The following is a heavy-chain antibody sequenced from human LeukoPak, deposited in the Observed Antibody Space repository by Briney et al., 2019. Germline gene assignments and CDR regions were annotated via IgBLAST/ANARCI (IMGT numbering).Heavy chain of an antibody. CDR1: GFTFSTYW. D-gene: IGHD5-24*01. V-gene: IGHV3-74*01. CDR3: ARGGQRAFDI. J-gene: IGHJ3*02. Sequence: PGGSLRLSCAASGFTFSTYWMHWVRQAPGKGLVWVSCINSDGSSTRYADSVKGRFTISRDNAKNTLYLQMNSLTDEDTAVYYCARGGQRAFDIWGQGTMVTVSS. CDR2: INSDGSST.